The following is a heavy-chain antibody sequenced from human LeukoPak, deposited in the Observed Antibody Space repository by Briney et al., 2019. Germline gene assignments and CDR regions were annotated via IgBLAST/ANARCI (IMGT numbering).Heavy chain of an antibody. Sequence: GGSLRLSCTASGFTFGDYLMSWFRQAPGKGLEWIGFISGGTTEYAASVKGRLTISRDDSTSIAYLQMNSLTTEDTAVYCCSRGSGWLSVYWGQGTLVTVSS. D-gene: IGHD6-19*01. V-gene: IGHV3-49*03. J-gene: IGHJ4*02. CDR3: SRGSGWLSVY. CDR1: GFTFGDYL. CDR2: ISGGTT.